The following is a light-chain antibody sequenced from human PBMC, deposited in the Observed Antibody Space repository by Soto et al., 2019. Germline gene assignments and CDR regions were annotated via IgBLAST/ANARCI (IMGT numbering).Light chain of an antibody. J-gene: IGLJ3*02. V-gene: IGLV2-23*01. CDR3: CSLANGATWV. Sequence: QSALTQPASVSGSPGQSITISCTGTNSDVGSHNFLSWYQQYPGKAPKLLIYEASKRPSGLSNRFSGSKSGNTASLTMSGLQAEDEADYYCCSLANGATWVFGGGTKLTVL. CDR2: EAS. CDR1: NSDVGSHNF.